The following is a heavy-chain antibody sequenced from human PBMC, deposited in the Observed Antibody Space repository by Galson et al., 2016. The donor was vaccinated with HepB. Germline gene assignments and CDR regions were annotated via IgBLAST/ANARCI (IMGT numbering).Heavy chain of an antibody. CDR3: ARPNPHYNHALDV. CDR2: IYHSGST. CDR1: GGSISSTYW. Sequence: SETLSLTCAVSGGSISSTYWWNWVRQPPGKGLEWIGEIYHSGSTNYNPSPKSRVTISVDKSKNQFSLRLSSVTAADTAVYYCARPNPHYNHALDVWGQGTTVTVSS. J-gene: IGHJ6*02. V-gene: IGHV4-4*02.